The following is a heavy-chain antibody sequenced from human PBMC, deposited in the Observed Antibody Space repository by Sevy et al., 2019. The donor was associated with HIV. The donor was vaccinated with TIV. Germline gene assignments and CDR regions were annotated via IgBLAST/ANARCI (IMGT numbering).Heavy chain of an antibody. J-gene: IGHJ4*02. CDR3: TRWKAAQSIFDY. V-gene: IGHV3-49*04. D-gene: IGHD6-13*01. Sequence: GGSLRLSCTASGFTFGDYCMSWVRQAPGKGLEWVAFLKSDVYGGTVDHAASVRGRFVIPRDDSKTIAYLQMNELKTGDTGVYYCTRWKAAQSIFDYWGQGALVTVSS. CDR1: GFTFGDYC. CDR2: LKSDVYGGTV.